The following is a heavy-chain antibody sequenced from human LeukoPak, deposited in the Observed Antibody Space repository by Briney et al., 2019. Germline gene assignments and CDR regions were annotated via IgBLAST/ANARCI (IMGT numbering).Heavy chain of an antibody. D-gene: IGHD3-9*01. CDR1: GFTFSSYS. Sequence: GSLRLSCAASGFTFSSYSMNWVRQAPGKGLEWVSSISSSSSYTYYADSVKGRFTISRDNAKNSLYLQMNSLRAEDTAVYYCARDLFTYYDILTGYSPFDYWGQGTLVTVSS. CDR2: ISSSSSYT. V-gene: IGHV3-21*01. J-gene: IGHJ4*02. CDR3: ARDLFTYYDILTGYSPFDY.